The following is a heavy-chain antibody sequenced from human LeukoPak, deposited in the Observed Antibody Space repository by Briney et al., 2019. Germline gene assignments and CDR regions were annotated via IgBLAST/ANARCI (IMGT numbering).Heavy chain of an antibody. Sequence: GRSLRLSCVASGFTFNNYGMHWVRQAPGKGLEWVAVISYDGSIKYYADSVKGRFTISRDNSKDTLYLQMNSLRAEDTAVYYCAKDRTGGWPLYDWGQGTLVTVSS. V-gene: IGHV3-30*18. D-gene: IGHD4-23*01. CDR1: GFTFNNYG. J-gene: IGHJ4*02. CDR3: AKDRTGGWPLYD. CDR2: ISYDGSIK.